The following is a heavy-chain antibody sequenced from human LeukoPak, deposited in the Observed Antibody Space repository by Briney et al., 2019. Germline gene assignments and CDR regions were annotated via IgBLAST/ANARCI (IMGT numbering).Heavy chain of an antibody. V-gene: IGHV4-39*01. D-gene: IGHD2-8*01. J-gene: IGHJ4*02. CDR3: ARLSSWMLLKYYFDY. CDR1: GGSISSSSYY. Sequence: SETLSLTCTVSGGSISSSSYYWGWIRQPPGKGLEWIGSIYYSGSTFYNPSLKSRVTISVDTSKNQFSLKLSSVTAADTAVYYCARLSSWMLLKYYFDYWGQGTLVTVSS. CDR2: IYYSGST.